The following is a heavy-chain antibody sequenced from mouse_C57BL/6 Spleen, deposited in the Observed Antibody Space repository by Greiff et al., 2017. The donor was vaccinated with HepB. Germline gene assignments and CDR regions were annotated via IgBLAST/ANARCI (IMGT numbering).Heavy chain of an antibody. CDR1: GFTFSSYG. J-gene: IGHJ3*01. Sequence: DVKLVESGGDLVKPGGSLKLSCAASGFTFSSYGMSWVRQTPDKRLEWVATISSGGSYTYYPDSVKGRFTISRDNAKNTLYLQMSSLKSEDTAMYYCARPLYSNYGGFAYWGQGTLVTVSA. V-gene: IGHV5-6*02. CDR2: ISSGGSYT. D-gene: IGHD2-5*01. CDR3: ARPLYSNYGGFAY.